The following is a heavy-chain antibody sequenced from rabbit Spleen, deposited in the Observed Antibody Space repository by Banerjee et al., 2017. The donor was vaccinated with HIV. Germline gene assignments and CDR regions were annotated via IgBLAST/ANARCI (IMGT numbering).Heavy chain of an antibody. J-gene: IGHJ4*01. CDR3: AKDLTDVIGWNFGL. CDR2: IVNGDGST. Sequence: QEQLVESGGGLVQPEGSLTLTCKASGFDFGSNAMCWVRQAPGKGPEWIACIVNGDGSTYYASWVNGRFTISRSTSLATVTLQVTSLTAADTATYFCAKDLTDVIGWNFGLWGPGTLVTVS. V-gene: IGHV1S47*01. D-gene: IGHD1-1*01. CDR1: GFDFGSNA.